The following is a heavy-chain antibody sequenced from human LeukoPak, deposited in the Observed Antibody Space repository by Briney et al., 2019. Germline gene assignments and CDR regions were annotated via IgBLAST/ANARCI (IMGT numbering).Heavy chain of an antibody. D-gene: IGHD3-3*01. CDR3: ARLTLTGVAGWGWFDA. J-gene: IGHJ5*02. V-gene: IGHV4-39*01. CDR1: GDSISNSGWS. Sequence: PSETLSLTCKVSGDSISNSGWSWGWVRQFPGKGLEWIGMMPFDENGADNEIPSYNPSLKRRVIISAEKSKNQLSLKVNSVTAADTASYYCARLTLTGVAGWGWFDAWGQGTLVIVSS. CDR2: MPFDENGADNEIP.